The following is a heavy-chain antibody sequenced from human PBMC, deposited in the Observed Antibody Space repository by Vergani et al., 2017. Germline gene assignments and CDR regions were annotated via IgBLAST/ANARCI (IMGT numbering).Heavy chain of an antibody. D-gene: IGHD1-26*01. V-gene: IGHV4-39*01. J-gene: IGHJ4*02. CDR1: GGSIRSSSYY. CDR3: ARPRVGATWHYFDY. Sequence: QLQLQESGPGLVKPSETLSLTCTVSGGSIRSSSYYWGWIRQPPGKGLEWIGSIYYSGSTYYNPSLKSRVTISVDTSKNQFSLKLSSVTAADTAVYYCARPRVGATWHYFDYGGQGTLVTVSS. CDR2: IYYSGST.